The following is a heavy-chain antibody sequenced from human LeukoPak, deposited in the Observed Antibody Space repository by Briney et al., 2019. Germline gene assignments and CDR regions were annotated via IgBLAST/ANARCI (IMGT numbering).Heavy chain of an antibody. V-gene: IGHV3-23*01. CDR1: GFTFSSYA. J-gene: IGHJ4*02. D-gene: IGHD6-19*01. Sequence: TGGSPRLSCAASGFTFSSYAMSWVRQAPGKGLEWVSAISGSGGSTYYADSVKGRFTISRDNSKNTLYLQMNSLRAEDTAVYYCAKDLDEVAGSDYFDYWGQGTLVTVSS. CDR2: ISGSGGST. CDR3: AKDLDEVAGSDYFDY.